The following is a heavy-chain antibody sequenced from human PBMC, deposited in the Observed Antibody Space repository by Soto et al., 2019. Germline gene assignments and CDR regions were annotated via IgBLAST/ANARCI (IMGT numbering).Heavy chain of an antibody. V-gene: IGHV1-18*04. CDR3: ASTTNYDYDFWSGYYRSTGYFDY. CDR1: GYTFTSYG. CDR2: ISAYNGNT. D-gene: IGHD3-3*01. J-gene: IGHJ4*02. Sequence: GASVKVSCKASGYTFTSYGISWVRQAPGQGLEWMGWISAYNGNTNYAQKLQGRVTMTTDTSTSTAYMELSSLRSEDTAVYYCASTTNYDYDFWSGYYRSTGYFDYWGQGTLVTVSS.